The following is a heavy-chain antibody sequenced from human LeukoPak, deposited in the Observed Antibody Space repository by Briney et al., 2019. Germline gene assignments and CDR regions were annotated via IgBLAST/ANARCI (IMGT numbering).Heavy chain of an antibody. CDR3: ARYCSSTNCYKGGFDP. Sequence: SETLSLTCAVSGGSISSGGYYWSWIRQHPGKGLEWIGYIYYSGSTYSNPSLKSRVTISVDTSKNQFSLNLSSVTAADTAVYYCARYCSSTNCYKGGFDPWGQGTLVTVSS. CDR2: IYYSGST. J-gene: IGHJ5*02. D-gene: IGHD2-2*02. V-gene: IGHV4-31*11. CDR1: GGSISSGGYY.